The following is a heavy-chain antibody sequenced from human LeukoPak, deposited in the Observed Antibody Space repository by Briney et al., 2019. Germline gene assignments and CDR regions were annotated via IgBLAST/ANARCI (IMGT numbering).Heavy chain of an antibody. CDR3: ARARGMATIRAAFDY. Sequence: SETLSLTCSVSGGSVSSSSYYWGWIRQHPGKGLEWIGYIYYSGSTYYNPSLKSRVTISVDTSKNQFSLKLSSVTAADTAVYYCARARGMATIRAAFDYWGQGTLVTVSS. D-gene: IGHD5-24*01. CDR1: GGSVSSSSYY. J-gene: IGHJ4*02. CDR2: IYYSGST. V-gene: IGHV4-31*03.